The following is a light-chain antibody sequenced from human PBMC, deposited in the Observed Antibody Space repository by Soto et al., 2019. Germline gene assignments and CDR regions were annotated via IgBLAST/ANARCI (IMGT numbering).Light chain of an antibody. CDR3: QQYGVSPIT. J-gene: IGKJ5*01. Sequence: EIVLAQSPGTLSLSPGDRATLSCRASQSVSTSHLGWYQQKPGQAPRLLIYGASSRATGIPDRFRGSGSGTDFTLAISRLEPEDFAVYYCQQYGVSPITFGQGTRLEIK. V-gene: IGKV3-20*01. CDR1: QSVSTSH. CDR2: GAS.